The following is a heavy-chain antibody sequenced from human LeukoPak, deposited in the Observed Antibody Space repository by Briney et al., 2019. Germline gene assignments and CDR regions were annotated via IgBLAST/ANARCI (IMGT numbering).Heavy chain of an antibody. Sequence: ASVKVSCKASGGTFSSYAISWVRQAPGQGLEWMGWISAYNGNTNYAQKLQGRVTMTTDTSTSTAYMELRSLRSDDTAVYYCARCDTGDYDFWSGSMGPLGYYMEVWGKGTTVTVSS. CDR1: GGTFSSYA. CDR2: ISAYNGNT. V-gene: IGHV1-18*01. CDR3: ARCDTGDYDFWSGSMGPLGYYMEV. D-gene: IGHD3-3*01. J-gene: IGHJ6*03.